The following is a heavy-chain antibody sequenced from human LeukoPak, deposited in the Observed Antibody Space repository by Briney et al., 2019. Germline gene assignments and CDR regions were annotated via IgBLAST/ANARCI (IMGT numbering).Heavy chain of an antibody. D-gene: IGHD2-15*01. V-gene: IGHV4-39*07. J-gene: IGHJ6*03. CDR3: ARLPRGAATRRYYYYMDV. CDR1: GDSISSRSYY. Sequence: SETLSLTCTVSGDSISSRSYYWGWIRQPPGKGLEWIGSIYYSEGTYYNPSLKSRVTISVDTSKNQFSLKLSSVTAADTAVYYCARLPRGAATRRYYYYMDVWGKGTTVTISS. CDR2: IYYSEGT.